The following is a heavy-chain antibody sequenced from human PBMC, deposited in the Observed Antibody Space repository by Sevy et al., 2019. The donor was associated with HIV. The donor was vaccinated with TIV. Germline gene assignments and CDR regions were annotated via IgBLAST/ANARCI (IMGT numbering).Heavy chain of an antibody. V-gene: IGHV4-59*08. D-gene: IGHD6-19*01. J-gene: IGHJ4*02. CDR1: GDSINTYY. CDR3: ASQPGYRSTYYGFSLSRTFDS. Sequence: SETLSLTCTVSGDSINTYYWSWIRQPPGKGLEWIGYVSHSGNTNYNPSLKSRVTVSVDTSRSHFSLKVTSVAASDTAVYFCASQPGYRSTYYGFSLSRTFDSWGPGTLVTVSS. CDR2: VSHSGNT.